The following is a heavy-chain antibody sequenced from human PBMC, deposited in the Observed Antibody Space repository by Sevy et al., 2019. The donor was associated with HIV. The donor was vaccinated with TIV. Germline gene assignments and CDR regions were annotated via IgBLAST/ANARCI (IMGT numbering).Heavy chain of an antibody. Sequence: GGSLRLSCAASGFTFSSYAMHWVRQAPGKGLEWVAVISYDGSNKYYADSVKGRFTISRDNSKNTLYLQMNSLRAEDTAVYYCARDLLAGSYSSGWYFLQDYYYGMDVWGQGTTVTVSS. CDR3: ARDLLAGSYSSGWYFLQDYYYGMDV. J-gene: IGHJ6*02. CDR2: ISYDGSNK. V-gene: IGHV3-30*04. D-gene: IGHD6-19*01. CDR1: GFTFSSYA.